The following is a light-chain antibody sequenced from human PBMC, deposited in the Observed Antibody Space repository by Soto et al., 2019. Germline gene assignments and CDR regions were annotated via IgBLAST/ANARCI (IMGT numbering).Light chain of an antibody. J-gene: IGKJ2*01. CDR3: QHYDGSPRT. CDR1: QSVSSNY. V-gene: IGKV3-20*01. CDR2: GVF. Sequence: VLTQSPGTVSLSPGEKATLSCRTSQSVSSNYLAWYQQKPGQAPRLLIYGVFNRATGITDRFSGSGSGTDFSLTISRLEPEDVEVYFCQHYDGSPRTFGQGTRLQI.